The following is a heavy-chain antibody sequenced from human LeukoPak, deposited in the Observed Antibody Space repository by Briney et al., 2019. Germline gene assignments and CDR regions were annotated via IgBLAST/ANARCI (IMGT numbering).Heavy chain of an antibody. CDR1: GFTFSSYG. CDR2: IWYDGSNK. CDR3: AREGPRGNSQFDY. V-gene: IGHV3-33*01. D-gene: IGHD2/OR15-2a*01. J-gene: IGHJ4*02. Sequence: GGSLRLSCAASGFTFSSYGMHWVRQAPGKGLEWVALIWYDGSNKYYAGSVKGRLTISRDNSKNTLYLQMNSLRAEDTAVYYCAREGPRGNSQFDYWGQGTLVTVSS.